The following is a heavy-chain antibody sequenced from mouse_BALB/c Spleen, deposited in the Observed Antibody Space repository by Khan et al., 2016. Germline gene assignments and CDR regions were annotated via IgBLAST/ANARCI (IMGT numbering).Heavy chain of an antibody. Sequence: EVQLQESGPGLVKPSQSLSLTCTVTDYSITSDYAWNWIRQFPGNKLEWMGYISYSGSTSYNPSLKSRISITRDTSKNQFFLQLNSVTTEDTATYYCARGDYGSSSWFAYWGQGTLVTVSA. D-gene: IGHD1-1*01. V-gene: IGHV3-2*02. CDR2: ISYSGST. CDR3: ARGDYGSSSWFAY. CDR1: DYSITSDYA. J-gene: IGHJ3*01.